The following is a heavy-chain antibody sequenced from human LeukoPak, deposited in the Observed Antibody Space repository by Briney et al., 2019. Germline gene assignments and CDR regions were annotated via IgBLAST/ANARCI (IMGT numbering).Heavy chain of an antibody. J-gene: IGHJ4*02. CDR2: ISSSGSTI. V-gene: IGHV3-48*03. CDR3: ARDQYGDYSSFDY. Sequence: PGGSLRLSCAASGFTFSSYEMNWVRQAPGKGLEWVSYISSSGSTIYYADSMKGRFTISRDNAKNSLYLQMYSLRAEDTAVYYCARDQYGDYSSFDYWGQGTLVTVSS. D-gene: IGHD4-17*01. CDR1: GFTFSSYE.